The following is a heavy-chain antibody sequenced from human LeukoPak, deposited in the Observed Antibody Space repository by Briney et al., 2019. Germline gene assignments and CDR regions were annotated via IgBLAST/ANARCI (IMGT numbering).Heavy chain of an antibody. V-gene: IGHV4-59*01. Sequence: PSETLSLTCTVSGGSISSYYWSWIRKPPGKGLGWIGYIYYSGSSKYNSSLKSRVTISVDTSKNQSSLQLSSVTAADTAVYYCARVISPDIYFYYSYYSYMDVWGKGTTVTVSS. CDR3: ARVISPDIYFYYSYYSYMDV. CDR1: GGSISSYY. CDR2: IYYSGSS. D-gene: IGHD3-3*01. J-gene: IGHJ6*03.